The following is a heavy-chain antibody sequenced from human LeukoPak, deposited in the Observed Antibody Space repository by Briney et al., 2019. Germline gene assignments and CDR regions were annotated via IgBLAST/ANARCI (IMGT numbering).Heavy chain of an antibody. J-gene: IGHJ4*02. CDR1: GGSISRYY. Sequence: SETLSLTCTVSGGSISRYYWSWIRQPPGKGLEWIGYIYYSGSTNYNPSLKSRVTISVDTSKNQFSLKLSSVTAADTAVYYCASGGWLNYCDYWRQGTLDTVSS. CDR2: IYYSGST. D-gene: IGHD5-12*01. V-gene: IGHV4-59*01. CDR3: ASGGWLNYCDY.